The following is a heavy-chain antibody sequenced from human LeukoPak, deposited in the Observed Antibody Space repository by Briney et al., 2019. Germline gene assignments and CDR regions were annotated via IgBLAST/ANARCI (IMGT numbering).Heavy chain of an antibody. D-gene: IGHD6-19*01. Sequence: PGESLKISCKGSGYSFTTYWIAWVRQMPGKGLEWMGIIYPGDSDTRYSPSFQGQVTISADKSISSAYLQWSSLKASDTAIYYCARSTSGWGLDYWGQGTLVTVSS. CDR1: GYSFTTYW. J-gene: IGHJ4*02. V-gene: IGHV5-51*01. CDR3: ARSTSGWGLDY. CDR2: IYPGDSDT.